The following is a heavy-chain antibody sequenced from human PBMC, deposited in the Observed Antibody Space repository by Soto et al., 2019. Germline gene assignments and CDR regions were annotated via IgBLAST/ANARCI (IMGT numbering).Heavy chain of an antibody. CDR1: GGSISSGGYY. D-gene: IGHD3-16*01. J-gene: IGHJ6*02. CDR3: ASGRAAYGKPMDV. Sequence: QVQLQESGPGLVKPSQTLSLTCTVSGGSISSGGYYWSWIRQHPGKVLEWIGYIYYSGSTYYNPSLKSRVTISVDTSKNQFSLKLSSVTAADTAVYYCASGRAAYGKPMDVWGQGTTVTVSS. CDR2: IYYSGST. V-gene: IGHV4-31*03.